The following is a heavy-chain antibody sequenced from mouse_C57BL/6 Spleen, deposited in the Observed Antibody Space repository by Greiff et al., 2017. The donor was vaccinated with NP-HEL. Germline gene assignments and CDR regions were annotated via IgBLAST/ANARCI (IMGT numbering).Heavy chain of an antibody. V-gene: IGHV8-12*01. Sequence: QVTLKECGPGILQSSQTLSLTCSFSGFSLSTSGMGVSWIRQPSGKGLEWLAHIYWDDDKRYNPSLKSRLTISKDTSRNQVFLKITSVDTADTATYYCARSGGDYDGWFAYWGQGTLVTVSA. D-gene: IGHD2-4*01. CDR1: GFSLSTSGMG. CDR2: IYWDDDK. J-gene: IGHJ3*01. CDR3: ARSGGDYDGWFAY.